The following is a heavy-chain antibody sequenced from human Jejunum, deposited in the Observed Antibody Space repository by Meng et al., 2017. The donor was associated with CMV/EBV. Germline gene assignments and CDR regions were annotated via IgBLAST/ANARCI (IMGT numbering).Heavy chain of an antibody. Sequence: SCKASGYTFSNFYIHWVRQAPGQGLEWMCVFNPNGGTTAYAQRFQGRVTMTGDTSTSTVYMEVHSLRSEDTAMYFCAAKIEITYFDLWGQGTLVTVSS. D-gene: IGHD3-9*01. V-gene: IGHV1-46*01. J-gene: IGHJ4*02. CDR2: FNPNGGTT. CDR1: GYTFSNFY. CDR3: AAKIEITYFDL.